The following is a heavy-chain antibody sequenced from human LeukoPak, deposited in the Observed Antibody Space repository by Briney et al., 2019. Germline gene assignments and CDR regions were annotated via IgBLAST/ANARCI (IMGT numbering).Heavy chain of an antibody. J-gene: IGHJ6*02. V-gene: IGHV1-69*04. CDR2: IIPILGIA. CDR3: ARAPRQRSYYYYGMDV. CDR1: GGTFSSYA. Sequence: GASVKVSCKASGGTFSSYAISWVRQAPGQGLEWMGRIIPILGIANYAQKFQGRVTITADKPTSTAYMELSSLRSEDTAVYYCARAPRQRSYYYYGMDVWGQGTTVTVYS.